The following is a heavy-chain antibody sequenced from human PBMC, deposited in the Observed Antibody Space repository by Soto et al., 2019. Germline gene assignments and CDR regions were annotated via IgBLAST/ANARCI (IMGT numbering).Heavy chain of an antibody. J-gene: IGHJ6*02. V-gene: IGHV3-30-3*01. Sequence: QVQLVESGGGVVQPGRSLRLSCAASGFTFSSYAMHWVRQAPGKGLEWVAVISYDGSNKYYADSVKGRFTISRDNSKNTLYLQMNSLRAEDTAVYYCAIGKVPILYYSGMDVWGQGTTVTVSS. CDR2: ISYDGSNK. D-gene: IGHD3-10*01. CDR3: AIGKVPILYYSGMDV. CDR1: GFTFSSYA.